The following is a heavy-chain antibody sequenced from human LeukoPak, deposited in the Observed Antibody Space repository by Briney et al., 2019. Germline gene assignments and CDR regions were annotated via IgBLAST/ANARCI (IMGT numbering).Heavy chain of an antibody. Sequence: GGSLRLSCAASGFTFSSYTMNWVRQAPGKGLEWVSSISSSSTYVYYADSVEGRFTISRDNAENSLFLEMNSLQAEDTAVYYCARDLGTTMITSLGYWGQGTLVTVSS. CDR2: ISSSSTYV. D-gene: IGHD3-22*01. J-gene: IGHJ4*02. V-gene: IGHV3-21*01. CDR3: ARDLGTTMITSLGY. CDR1: GFTFSSYT.